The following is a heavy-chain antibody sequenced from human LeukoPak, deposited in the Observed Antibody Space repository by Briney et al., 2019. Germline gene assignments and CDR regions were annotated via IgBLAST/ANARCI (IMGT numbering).Heavy chain of an antibody. CDR3: ARGGYRGYSPDAFDI. CDR2: IYYSGST. CDR1: GGSISSGGYY. J-gene: IGHJ3*02. D-gene: IGHD6-13*01. V-gene: IGHV4-31*03. Sequence: SQTLSLTCTVSGGSISSGGYYWSWIRQHPGKGLEWIGYIYYSGSTYYNPSLKSRVTISVDTSKNQFSLKLSSVTAADTAVYYCARGGYRGYSPDAFDIWGQGTMVTVYS.